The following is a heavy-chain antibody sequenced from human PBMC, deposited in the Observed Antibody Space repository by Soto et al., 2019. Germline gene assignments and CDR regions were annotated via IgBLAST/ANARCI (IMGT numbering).Heavy chain of an antibody. CDR2: IYYSGST. CDR3: ARDYGDYALDAFDI. CDR1: GGSISSGGYY. J-gene: IGHJ3*02. Sequence: ASETLSLTCTVSGGSISSGGYYWSWIRQHPGKGLEWIGYIYYSGSTYYNPSLKSRVTISVDTSKNQFSLKLSSVTAADTAVYYCARDYGDYALDAFDIWGQGTMVTVSS. D-gene: IGHD4-17*01. V-gene: IGHV4-31*03.